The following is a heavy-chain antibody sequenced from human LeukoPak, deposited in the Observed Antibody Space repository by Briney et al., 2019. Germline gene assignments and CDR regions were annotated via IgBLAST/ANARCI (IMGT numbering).Heavy chain of an antibody. D-gene: IGHD3-22*01. V-gene: IGHV1-69*04. Sequence: ASVKVSCKASGGTFSSYAISWVRQAPGQGVEWMGRIIPILGIANYAQKFQGRVTITADKSTSTAYMELSSLRSEDTAVYYCASASSGYLYFDYWGQGTLVTVSS. CDR3: ASASSGYLYFDY. CDR1: GGTFSSYA. CDR2: IIPILGIA. J-gene: IGHJ4*02.